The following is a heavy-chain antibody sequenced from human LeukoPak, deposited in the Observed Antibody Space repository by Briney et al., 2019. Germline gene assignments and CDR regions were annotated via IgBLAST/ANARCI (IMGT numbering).Heavy chain of an antibody. D-gene: IGHD3-22*01. CDR2: IKQDGSEK. CDR3: ARDPYDSNSYGASDI. V-gene: IGHV3-7*01. J-gene: IGHJ3*02. Sequence: PGGSLRLSCAASGFTFSSSWMTWVRQAPGKGLEWVANIKQDGSEKYYVDSVKGRFTISRDNAKNSLFLQMNSLRAEDTAMYYCARDPYDSNSYGASDIWGQGTMVTVSS. CDR1: GFTFSSSW.